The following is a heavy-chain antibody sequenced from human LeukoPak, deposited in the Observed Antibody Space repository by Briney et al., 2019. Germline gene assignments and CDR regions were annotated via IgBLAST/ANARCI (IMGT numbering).Heavy chain of an antibody. CDR2: ISTGSIYK. Sequence: GGSLRLSFAAPGFTFSDSYMSSIRQAPGKGLGWVSYISTGSIYKKYADSVQGRLTISRDNAKNSLYLQMNSLRVDDTAVYYCARVSPDSSSWYGTYYFDYWGQGTLVTVSS. CDR1: GFTFSDSY. D-gene: IGHD6-13*01. J-gene: IGHJ4*02. V-gene: IGHV3-11*06. CDR3: ARVSPDSSSWYGTYYFDY.